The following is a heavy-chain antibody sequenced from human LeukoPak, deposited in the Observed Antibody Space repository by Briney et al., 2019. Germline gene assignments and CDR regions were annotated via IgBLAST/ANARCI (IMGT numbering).Heavy chain of an antibody. CDR3: ARVTYTLGSWYFDL. CDR1: GYTFTAYY. CDR2: IIPIFGTA. D-gene: IGHD7-27*01. Sequence: GASVRVSCKASGYTFTAYYLHWVRQAPGQGLEWMGGIIPIFGTANYAQKFQGRVTITTDESTSTAYMELSSLRSEDTAVYYCARVTYTLGSWYFDLRGRGTLVTVSS. V-gene: IGHV1-69*05. J-gene: IGHJ2*01.